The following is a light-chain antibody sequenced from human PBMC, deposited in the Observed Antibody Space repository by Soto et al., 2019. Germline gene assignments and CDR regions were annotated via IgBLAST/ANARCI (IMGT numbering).Light chain of an antibody. CDR2: GAS. V-gene: IGKV3-20*01. CDR3: QQYGNSPRT. J-gene: IGKJ1*01. Sequence: NVFTQSSGTLSLSPGERTTLSCRASQSISRYLAWYQQKPGQGPRLLIYGASSRATGTPDRFSGSGSGTDFTLTISRLEPEDFAVYYCQQYGNSPRTFGQGTKVDIK. CDR1: QSISRY.